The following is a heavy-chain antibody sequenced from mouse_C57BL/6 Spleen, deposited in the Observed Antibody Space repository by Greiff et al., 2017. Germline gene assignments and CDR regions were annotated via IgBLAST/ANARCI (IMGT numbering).Heavy chain of an antibody. D-gene: IGHD2-5*01. V-gene: IGHV6-6*01. J-gene: IGHJ4*01. CDR1: GFTFSDAW. CDR3: TRNDYSNYEEKVYAMDY. CDR2: IRNKANNHAT. Sequence: EVQLVESGGGLVQPGGSMKLSCAASGFTFSDAWMDWVRQSPEKGLEWVAEIRNKANNHATYYAESVKGRFTISRDDSKSSVYLQMNSLRAEDTGIYYCTRNDYSNYEEKVYAMDYWGQGTSVTVSS.